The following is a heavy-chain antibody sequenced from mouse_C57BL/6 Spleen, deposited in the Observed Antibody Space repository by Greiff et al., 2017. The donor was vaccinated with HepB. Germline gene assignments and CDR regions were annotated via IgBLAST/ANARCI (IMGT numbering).Heavy chain of an antibody. J-gene: IGHJ1*03. CDR2: INPNNGGT. CDR1: GYTFTDYN. CDR3: ARITTVVARHFDV. Sequence: EVQLQESGPELVKPGASVKMSCKASGYTFTDYNMHWVKQSHGKSLEWIGYINPNNGGTSYNQKFKGKATLTVNKSSSTAYMELRSLTSEDSAVYYCARITTVVARHFDVWGTGTTVTVSS. D-gene: IGHD1-1*01. V-gene: IGHV1-22*01.